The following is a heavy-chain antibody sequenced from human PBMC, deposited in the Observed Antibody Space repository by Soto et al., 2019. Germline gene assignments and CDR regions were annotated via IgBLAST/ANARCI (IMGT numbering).Heavy chain of an antibody. V-gene: IGHV1-3*01. J-gene: IGHJ5*01. CDR2: INAGNGNT. D-gene: IGHD3-10*01. CDR1: GYTFTSYA. CDR3: ARGVGGSGSYSHRYWYDS. Sequence: ASVKVSCKASGYTFTSYAMHWVRQAPGQRLEWMGWINAGNGNTKYSQKFQGRVTITRDTSASTAYMELSSLRSEDTAVYYCARGVGGSGSYSHRYWYDSWGQGTLVTVSS.